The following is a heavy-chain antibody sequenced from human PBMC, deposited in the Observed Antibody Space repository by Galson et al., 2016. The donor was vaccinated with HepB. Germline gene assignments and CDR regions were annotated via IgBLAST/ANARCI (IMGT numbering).Heavy chain of an antibody. CDR2: ISAYNGNT. V-gene: IGHV1-18*01. Sequence: SVKVSCKASGYTFSNYGISWVRQAPGQGLEWMGWISAYNGNTNYAQKFQGRVVLTTDTSTSTAYMELRSLRSDDTAVYYCARPAQPAALTCYYFGMDVWGQGTTVTVSS. CDR3: ARPAQPAALTCYYFGMDV. J-gene: IGHJ6*02. CDR1: GYTFSNYG. D-gene: IGHD2-2*01.